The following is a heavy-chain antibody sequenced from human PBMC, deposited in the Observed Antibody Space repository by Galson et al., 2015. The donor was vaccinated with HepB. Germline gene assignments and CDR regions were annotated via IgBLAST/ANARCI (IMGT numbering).Heavy chain of an antibody. D-gene: IGHD3-10*02. J-gene: IGHJ6*02. CDR1: GITFTSYA. CDR3: AKRRGRMFQFSNHYSYYAMDV. CDR2: TIGSGGST. V-gene: IGHV3-23*01. Sequence: SLRLSCAASGITFTSYAMSWVLQAPGKGLEWVSGTIGSGGSTYYADSVEGRFTISRDNSKNTLFLQMNNVRAEDTAVYYCAKRRGRMFQFSNHYSYYAMDVWGQGTTVTVSS.